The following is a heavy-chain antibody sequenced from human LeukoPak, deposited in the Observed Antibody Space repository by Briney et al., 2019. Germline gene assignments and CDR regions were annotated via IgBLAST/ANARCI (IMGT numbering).Heavy chain of an antibody. Sequence: PGGSLRLSCAASGFTFSSNWMSWVRQAPGKGLEWVANIKEDGSGKNYVDSVKGRFTISRDNAKNSLYLQMNSLRAEDTAVYYCARGSIAVDYWGQGTLVTVSS. V-gene: IGHV3-7*03. CDR2: IKEDGSGK. D-gene: IGHD6-19*01. CDR1: GFTFSSNW. CDR3: ARGSIAVDY. J-gene: IGHJ4*02.